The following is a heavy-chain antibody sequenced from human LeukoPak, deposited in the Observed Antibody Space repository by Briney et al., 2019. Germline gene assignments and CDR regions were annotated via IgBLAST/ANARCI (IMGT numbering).Heavy chain of an antibody. CDR3: VKSSSACYMGVGDY. V-gene: IGHV3-64D*06. J-gene: IGHJ4*02. CDR2: ISSDGGST. Sequence: GGSLRLSCSASGFIFSNYVMYWVRQAPGKGLEYVSAISSDGGSTYYADSVKGRFTISRDNSKNTLYLQVSSLRVEDTAVYYCVKSSSACYMGVGDYWGQGTLVTVSS. D-gene: IGHD6-19*01. CDR1: GFIFSNYV.